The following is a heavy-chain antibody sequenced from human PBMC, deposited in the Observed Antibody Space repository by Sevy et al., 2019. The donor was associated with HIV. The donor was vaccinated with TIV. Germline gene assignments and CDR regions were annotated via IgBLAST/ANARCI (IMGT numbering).Heavy chain of an antibody. CDR3: AKDAQTEMTTVTTSFDY. CDR2: ISGSGGST. V-gene: IGHV3-23*01. J-gene: IGHJ4*02. Sequence: GGSLRLSCAASGFTFSSYAMSWVRQAPGKGLEWVSAISGSGGSTYYADSVKDRFTISRDNSKNTLYLQMNSLRAEDTAVYYCAKDAQTEMTTVTTSFDYWGQGTLVTVSS. D-gene: IGHD4-4*01. CDR1: GFTFSSYA.